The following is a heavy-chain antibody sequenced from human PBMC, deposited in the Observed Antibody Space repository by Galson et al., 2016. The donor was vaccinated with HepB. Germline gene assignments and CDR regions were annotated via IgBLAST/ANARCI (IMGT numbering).Heavy chain of an antibody. CDR1: GFSLSTSGMC. J-gene: IGHJ3*01. Sequence: PALVKPTQTLTLTCTFSGFSLSTSGMCVIWIRQPPGKALEWLALIDWDDDKFYRTSLRARLTISKDTSKDQVVLRMTNMDPVDTATYYCARIRWSGSHLDAFDFWGRGTTVIVSS. CDR2: IDWDDDK. V-gene: IGHV2-70*01. CDR3: ARIRWSGSHLDAFDF. D-gene: IGHD1-26*01.